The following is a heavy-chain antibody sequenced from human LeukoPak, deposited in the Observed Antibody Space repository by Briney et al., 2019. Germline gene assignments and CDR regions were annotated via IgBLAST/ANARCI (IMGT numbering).Heavy chain of an antibody. CDR3: ARTTHSSDCADS. V-gene: IGHV6-1*01. D-gene: IGHD6-19*01. J-gene: IGHJ4*02. Sequence: SQTLSLTCAISGDSVSSNSAAWNWTRQSPSRGLEWLGRTYYRSKWYNDYAVSVKSRISINPDTSKNQFSLHLNSVTPEDTAVYYCARTTHSSDCADSWGQGTLVTVSS. CDR1: GDSVSSNSAA. CDR2: TYYRSKWYN.